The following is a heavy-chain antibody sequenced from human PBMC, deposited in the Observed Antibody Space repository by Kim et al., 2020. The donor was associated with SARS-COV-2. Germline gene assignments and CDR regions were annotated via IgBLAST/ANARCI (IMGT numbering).Heavy chain of an antibody. CDR1: GGSFSGYY. D-gene: IGHD6-13*01. CDR3: ASSGYSSSWSWGHFDY. V-gene: IGHV4-34*01. J-gene: IGHJ4*01. CDR2: INHSGST. Sequence: SETLSLTCAVYGGSFSGYYWSWIRQHPGKGLEWIGEINHSGSTNYNPSLKSRVTISVDTSKNQFSLKLSSVTAADTAVYYCASSGYSSSWSWGHFDYWG.